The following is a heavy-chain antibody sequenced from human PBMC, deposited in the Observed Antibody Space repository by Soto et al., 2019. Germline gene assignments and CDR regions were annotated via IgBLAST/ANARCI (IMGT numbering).Heavy chain of an antibody. J-gene: IGHJ6*03. CDR1: GYTFTSYG. CDR2: ISAYNGNT. V-gene: IGHV1-18*01. CDR3: ARGPPYSSSWKNNYYYYYMDV. D-gene: IGHD6-13*01. Sequence: ASVKVFCKASGYTFTSYGISWVRQAPGQGLEWMGWISAYNGNTNYAQKLQGRVTMTTDTSTSTAYMELRSLRSDDTAVYYCARGPPYSSSWKNNYYYYYMDVWGKGTTVTVSS.